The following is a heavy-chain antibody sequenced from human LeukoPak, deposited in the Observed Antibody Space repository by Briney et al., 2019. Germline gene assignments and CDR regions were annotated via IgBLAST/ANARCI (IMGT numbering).Heavy chain of an antibody. D-gene: IGHD3-16*02. CDR3: ATHLNRKAFDI. J-gene: IGHJ3*02. CDR2: INHSGST. CDR1: GGSFSGYY. Sequence: SETLSLTCAVYGGSFSGYYWSWIRQPPGKGLEWIGEINHSGSTNYNPSLKSRVTISVDTSKNQFSLKLSSVTAADTAVYYCATHLNRKAFDIWGQGTMVTVSS. V-gene: IGHV4-34*01.